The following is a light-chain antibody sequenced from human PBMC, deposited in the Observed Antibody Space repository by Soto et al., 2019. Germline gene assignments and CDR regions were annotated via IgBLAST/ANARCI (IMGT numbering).Light chain of an antibody. J-gene: IGKJ1*01. Sequence: DIQMTQSPSSLSASVGDRVTITCRASQSITSYLNWYQQKPGKAPQLLIYAASSLQSGVPSRFSGXXXXXDFTLTISSLQPEDFATYFCQQSYTTPWTFGQGTKVEVK. V-gene: IGKV1-39*01. CDR2: AAS. CDR3: QQSYTTPWT. CDR1: QSITSY.